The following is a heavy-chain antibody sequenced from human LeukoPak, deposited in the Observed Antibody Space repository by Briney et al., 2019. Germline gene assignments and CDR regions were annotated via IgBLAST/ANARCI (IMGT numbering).Heavy chain of an antibody. CDR3: ARGRYGGYYMDV. CDR2: INHSGST. Sequence: SETLSLTCDVYGGSFRGYYWSWIRQPPGKGLEWIGEINHSGSTNYNPSLKSRVTISVDTSKNQFSLKLSSVTAADTAVYYCARGRYGGYYMDVWGKGTTVTVSS. D-gene: IGHD4-23*01. CDR1: GGSFRGYY. J-gene: IGHJ6*03. V-gene: IGHV4-34*01.